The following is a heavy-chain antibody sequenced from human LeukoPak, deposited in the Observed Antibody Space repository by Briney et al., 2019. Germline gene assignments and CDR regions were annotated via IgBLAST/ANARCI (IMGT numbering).Heavy chain of an antibody. CDR3: GRSGRYRPSDL. D-gene: IGHD1-26*01. CDR1: GFTFNSYA. V-gene: IGHV3-72*01. J-gene: IGHJ5*02. CDR2: TRNKANSYTT. Sequence: PGGSLRLSCAASGFTFNSYAMSWVRQAPGKGLEWVGRTRNKANSYTTEYAASVKGRFTISRDDPKNLLYLQMNSLKSEDTAVYYCGRSGRYRPSDLWGQGTLVIVSS.